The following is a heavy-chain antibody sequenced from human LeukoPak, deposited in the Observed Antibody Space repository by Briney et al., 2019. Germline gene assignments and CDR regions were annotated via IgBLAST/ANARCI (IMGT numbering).Heavy chain of an antibody. J-gene: IGHJ4*02. CDR3: AKAKSPAAMIFDY. V-gene: IGHV3-53*01. Sequence: GGSLRLSCAASGFTVRSNYMSWVRQAPGKGLEWVSVIYSGGSTYYADSVKGRFTISRDNSKNTLYLQMNSLRAEDTAVYYCAKAKSPAAMIFDYWGQGTLVTVSS. D-gene: IGHD2-2*01. CDR1: GFTVRSNY. CDR2: IYSGGST.